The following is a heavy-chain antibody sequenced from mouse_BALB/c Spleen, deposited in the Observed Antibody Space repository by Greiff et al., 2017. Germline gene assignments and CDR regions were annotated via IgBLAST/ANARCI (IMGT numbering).Heavy chain of an antibody. CDR1: EYEFPSHD. CDR2: INSDGGST. CDR3: ARQADDGYAMDY. V-gene: IGHV5-2*01. Sequence: DVHLVESGGGLVQPGESLKLSCESNEYEFPSHDMSWVRKTPEKRLELVAAINSDGGSTYYPDTMERRFIISRDNTKKTLYLQMSSLRSEDTALYYCARQADDGYAMDYWGQGTSVTVSS. J-gene: IGHJ4*01. D-gene: IGHD2-3*01.